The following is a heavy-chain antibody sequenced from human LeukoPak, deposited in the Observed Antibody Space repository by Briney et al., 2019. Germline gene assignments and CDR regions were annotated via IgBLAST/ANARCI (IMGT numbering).Heavy chain of an antibody. CDR1: GYTFTGYY. D-gene: IGHD3-3*01. J-gene: IGHJ3*02. CDR2: INPNSGGT. Sequence: SVKVSCKASGYTFTGYYMHWVRQAPGQGLEWMGRINPNSGGTNYAQKFQGRVTMTRDTSISTAYMELSRLRSDVTAVYYCARASLITIFGVVRRAFDIWGQGTMVTVSS. V-gene: IGHV1-2*06. CDR3: ARASLITIFGVVRRAFDI.